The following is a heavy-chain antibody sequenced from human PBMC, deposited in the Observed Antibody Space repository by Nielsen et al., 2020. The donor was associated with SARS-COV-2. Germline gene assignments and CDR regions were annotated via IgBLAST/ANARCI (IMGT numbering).Heavy chain of an antibody. D-gene: IGHD4-17*01. CDR1: GTAFSGYY. CDR3: ANKKLDYGLPFAY. CDR2: INYSGST. Sequence: SETLSLTCAVYGTAFSGYYWSWIRQSPGKGLEWIGEINYSGSTYYNPSLKSRVSISVDTSKDQFSLKLTSVTAADTAVYYCANKKLDYGLPFAYWGQGTLVTVSS. J-gene: IGHJ4*02. V-gene: IGHV4-34*01.